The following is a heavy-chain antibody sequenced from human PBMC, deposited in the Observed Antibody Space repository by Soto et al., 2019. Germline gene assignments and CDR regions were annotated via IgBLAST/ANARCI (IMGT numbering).Heavy chain of an antibody. CDR3: ARGEHTYYYDSRGADDAFDI. Sequence: WASVKVSCKASGYTFTGYYMHWVRQAPGQGLEWMGWINPNSGGTNYAQKFQGRVTMTRDTSISTAYMELSRLRSDDTAVYYCARGEHTYYYDSRGADDAFDIWGQGTMVTVSS. D-gene: IGHD3-22*01. V-gene: IGHV1-2*02. CDR2: INPNSGGT. J-gene: IGHJ3*02. CDR1: GYTFTGYY.